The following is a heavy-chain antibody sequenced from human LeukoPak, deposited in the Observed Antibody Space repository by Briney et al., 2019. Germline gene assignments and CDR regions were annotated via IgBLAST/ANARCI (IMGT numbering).Heavy chain of an antibody. Sequence: SETLSLTCTVSGGSISSYYWSWIRQPPGKGLEWIGYIYYSGSTNYNPSLKSRVTISVDTSKNQFSLKLSSVTAADTAVYYCAREADYGDYDGRRGFDYWGQGTLVTVSS. D-gene: IGHD4-17*01. V-gene: IGHV4-59*01. CDR1: GGSISSYY. CDR2: IYYSGST. J-gene: IGHJ4*02. CDR3: AREADYGDYDGRRGFDY.